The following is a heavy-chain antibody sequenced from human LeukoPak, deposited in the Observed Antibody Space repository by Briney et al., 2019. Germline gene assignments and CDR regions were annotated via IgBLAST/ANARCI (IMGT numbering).Heavy chain of an antibody. CDR2: ISGSGGST. Sequence: GGSLRLSCAASGFTFSSYAMSWVRRAPGKGLEWVSAISGSGGSTYYADSVKGRFTISRDNSKNTLYLQMNSLRTEDTAVYYCARGFCSSTNCYQGPFDFWGQGTLVTVSS. V-gene: IGHV3-23*01. D-gene: IGHD2-2*01. CDR1: GFTFSSYA. J-gene: IGHJ4*02. CDR3: ARGFCSSTNCYQGPFDF.